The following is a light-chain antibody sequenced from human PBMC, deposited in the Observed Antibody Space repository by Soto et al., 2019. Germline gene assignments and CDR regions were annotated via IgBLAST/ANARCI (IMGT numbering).Light chain of an antibody. V-gene: IGKV3-11*01. Sequence: EVVLTQSPVTLPLPPGERSTLSCRASQSFRGLLAWYQQKPGQAPRLLIYDAYNRATGIPPRFSGSGSGTDFTLTISSLEPEDSAVYYCQQRDMWPITFGQGTRLEIK. J-gene: IGKJ5*01. CDR3: QQRDMWPIT. CDR1: QSFRGL. CDR2: DAY.